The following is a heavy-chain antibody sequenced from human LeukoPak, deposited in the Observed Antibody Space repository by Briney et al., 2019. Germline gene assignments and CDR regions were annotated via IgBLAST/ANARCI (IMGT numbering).Heavy chain of an antibody. D-gene: IGHD3-9*01. J-gene: IGHJ4*02. CDR1: GFTFSNYA. CDR2: ITGSGGTT. Sequence: GGSLRLSCAASGFTFSNYAMSWVRQAPGKGLEWVSTITGSGGTTYYADSVKGRFTTSRDNSKNTLYLQMNSLRAEDTAVYYCAKFYDILTGYFDYWGQGTLVTVSS. CDR3: AKFYDILTGYFDY. V-gene: IGHV3-23*01.